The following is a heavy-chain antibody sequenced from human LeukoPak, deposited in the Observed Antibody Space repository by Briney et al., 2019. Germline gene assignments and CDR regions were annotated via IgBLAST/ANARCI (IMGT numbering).Heavy chain of an antibody. V-gene: IGHV3-7*03. CDR2: IKQDGSEK. D-gene: IGHD3-3*01. Sequence: QPGGSLRLSCAASGFTFSNYWMNWVRQAPGKGPEWVANIKQDGSEKDYVGSVKGRFTISRDNSKNSLYLQVNSLRAEDTAVYYCARGGRFLKWLIDYWGQGTLVTVSS. CDR3: ARGGRFLKWLIDY. J-gene: IGHJ4*02. CDR1: GFTFSNYW.